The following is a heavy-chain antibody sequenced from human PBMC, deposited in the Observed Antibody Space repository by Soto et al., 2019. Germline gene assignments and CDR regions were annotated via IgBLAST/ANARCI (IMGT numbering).Heavy chain of an antibody. CDR2: FDPEDGET. Sequence: ASVKVSCKVSGYTLTELSMHWVRQAPGKGLEWMGGFDPEDGETIYAQKFQGRVTMTEDTSTDTAYMELSSLRSEDTAVYYCATAAGDSSSSNWFGPWRHVPLVTV. V-gene: IGHV1-24*01. CDR3: ATAAGDSSSSNWFGP. D-gene: IGHD6-6*01. CDR1: GYTLTELS. J-gene: IGHJ5*02.